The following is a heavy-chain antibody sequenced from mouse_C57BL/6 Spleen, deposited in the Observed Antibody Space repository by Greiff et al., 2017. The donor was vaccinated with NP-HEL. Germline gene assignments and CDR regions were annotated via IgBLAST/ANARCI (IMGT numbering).Heavy chain of an antibody. CDR3: ARSGYDYDVDDY. CDR2: IYPRSGNT. Sequence: QVQLKQSGAELARPGASVKLSCKASGYTFTSYGISWVKQRTGQGLEWIGEIYPRSGNTYYNEKFKGKATLTADKSSSTAYMELRSLTSEDSAVYFCARSGYDYDVDDYWGQGTTLTVSS. D-gene: IGHD2-4*01. V-gene: IGHV1-81*01. CDR1: GYTFTSYG. J-gene: IGHJ2*01.